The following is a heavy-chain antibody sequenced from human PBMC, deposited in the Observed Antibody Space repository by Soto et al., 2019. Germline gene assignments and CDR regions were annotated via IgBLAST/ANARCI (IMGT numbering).Heavy chain of an antibody. CDR1: GASISRGDYY. CDR3: ARGGVYDFWSGLFD. Sequence: PSETLSLTCTVSGASISRGDYYWNWIRQSPGKGLEWIGNTYNNGRPNYNPSLKSRVTISGDSSKNQFSLKLRSLSAADTAVYYCARGGVYDFWSGLFDWGQGTTVTVSS. D-gene: IGHD3-3*01. J-gene: IGHJ6*02. CDR2: TYNNGRP. V-gene: IGHV4-30-4*01.